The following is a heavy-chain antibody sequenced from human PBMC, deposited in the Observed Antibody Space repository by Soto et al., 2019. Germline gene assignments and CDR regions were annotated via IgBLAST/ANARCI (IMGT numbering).Heavy chain of an antibody. D-gene: IGHD3-22*01. CDR3: ARDRKITMIVVPTPGDAFDI. Sequence: GASVKVSCKASGYTFTSYAMHWVRQAPGQRLEWMGWINAGNGNTKYSQKFQGRVTITRDTSASTAYMELSSLRSEDTAVYYCARDRKITMIVVPTPGDAFDIWGQGTMVTVSS. CDR1: GYTFTSYA. V-gene: IGHV1-3*01. CDR2: INAGNGNT. J-gene: IGHJ3*02.